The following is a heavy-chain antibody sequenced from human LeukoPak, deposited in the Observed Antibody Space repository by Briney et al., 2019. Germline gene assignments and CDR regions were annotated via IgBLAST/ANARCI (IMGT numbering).Heavy chain of an antibody. J-gene: IGHJ5*02. CDR1: GYTFTGYY. V-gene: IGHV1-2*06. CDR3: ARGEAATWRRNWFDP. Sequence: ASVKVSCKASGYTFTGYYMHWVRQAPGQGLEWMGRINPNSGGTNYAQKFQGRVTMTRDTSISTAYKELSRLRSDDTAVYYCARGEAATWRRNWFDPWGQGTLVTVSS. CDR2: INPNSGGT. D-gene: IGHD2-15*01.